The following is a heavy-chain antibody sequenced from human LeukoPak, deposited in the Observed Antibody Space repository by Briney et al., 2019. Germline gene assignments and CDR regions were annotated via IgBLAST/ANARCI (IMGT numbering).Heavy chain of an antibody. CDR2: IKNKTDGGTT. V-gene: IGHV3-15*07. CDR3: TTVGGLGFSNWGE. Sequence: PGGSLRLSCAASGFTFNNAWMNWVRQAPGKELEWVGRIKNKTDGGTTDYAAPVKGRFTISRDDSKNTLYLQMNSLKSEDTAVYYCTTVGGLGFSNWGEWGQGTLVTVSS. D-gene: IGHD7-27*01. J-gene: IGHJ4*02. CDR1: GFTFNNAW.